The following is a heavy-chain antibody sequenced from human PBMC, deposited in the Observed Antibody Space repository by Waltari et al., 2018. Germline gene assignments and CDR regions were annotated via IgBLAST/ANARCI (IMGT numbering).Heavy chain of an antibody. Sequence: QVQLQESGPGLVKPSQTLSLTRTFSGGSISSGDYYWSWFRQPPGKGLEWIGYIYYSGSTYYNPSLKSRVTISVDTSKNQFSRKLSSVTAADTAVYYCARERIAAAGLDYWGQGTLVTVSS. J-gene: IGHJ4*02. CDR1: GGSISSGDYY. CDR3: ARERIAAAGLDY. D-gene: IGHD6-13*01. CDR2: IYYSGST. V-gene: IGHV4-30-4*08.